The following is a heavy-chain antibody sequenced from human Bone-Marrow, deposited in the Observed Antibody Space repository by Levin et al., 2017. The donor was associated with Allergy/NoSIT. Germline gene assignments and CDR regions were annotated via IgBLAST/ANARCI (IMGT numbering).Heavy chain of an antibody. CDR1: GGSISSSNYY. J-gene: IGHJ6*02. CDR3: ARRVPATAAVYHYGMDV. V-gene: IGHV4-39*01. CDR2: IYYSGTT. Sequence: PSETLSLTCTVSGGSISSSNYYWGWIRQPPGKGLEWIGNIYYSGTTYYHPSLKSRVTISVNTSQNQFSLKLSSVTAADTAVYYCARRVPATAAVYHYGMDVWGQGTTVTVSS. D-gene: IGHD2-2*01.